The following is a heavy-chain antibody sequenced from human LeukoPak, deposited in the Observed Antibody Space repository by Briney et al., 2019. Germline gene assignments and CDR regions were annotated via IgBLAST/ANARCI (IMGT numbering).Heavy chain of an antibody. Sequence: PSETLSLTCTVSGGSISSYYWSWIRQPPGKGLEWIGYIYYSGSTNYNPSLKSRVTISVDTSKNQFSLKLSSVTAADTAVYYCARVVVVTHYYYYYMDVWGKGTTVTISS. V-gene: IGHV4-59*01. J-gene: IGHJ6*03. CDR2: IYYSGST. CDR1: GGSISSYY. D-gene: IGHD2-21*02. CDR3: ARVVVVTHYYYYYMDV.